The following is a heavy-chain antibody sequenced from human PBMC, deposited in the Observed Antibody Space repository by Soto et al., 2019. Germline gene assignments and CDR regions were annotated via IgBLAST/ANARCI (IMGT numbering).Heavy chain of an antibody. V-gene: IGHV1-18*01. Sequence: ASVKVSCKASGYTFTSYGISWVRQAPGQGLEWMGWISAYNGNTNYAQKLQGRVTMTTDTSTSTAYMELRSLRSDDTAVYYCARLMMHYYDSSGYYHFDYWGQGTLVTVSS. CDR1: GYTFTSYG. J-gene: IGHJ4*02. CDR2: ISAYNGNT. CDR3: ARLMMHYYDSSGYYHFDY. D-gene: IGHD3-22*01.